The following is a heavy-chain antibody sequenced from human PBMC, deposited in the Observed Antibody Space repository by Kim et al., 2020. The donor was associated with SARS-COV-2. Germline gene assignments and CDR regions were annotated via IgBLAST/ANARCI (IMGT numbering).Heavy chain of an antibody. CDR2: IWYDGSNK. J-gene: IGHJ4*02. V-gene: IGHV3-33*01. CDR3: ARDCLSGSCADY. D-gene: IGHD2-15*01. Sequence: GGSLRLSCAASGFTFSSYGMHWVRQAPGKGLEWVAVIWYDGSNKYYADSVKGRFTISRDNSKNTLYLQMNSLRAEDTAVYYCARDCLSGSCADYWGQGTLVTVSS. CDR1: GFTFSSYG.